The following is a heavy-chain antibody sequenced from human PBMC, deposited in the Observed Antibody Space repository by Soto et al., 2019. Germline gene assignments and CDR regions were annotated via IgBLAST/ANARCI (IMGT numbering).Heavy chain of an antibody. CDR3: ARSYYYGMDV. Sequence: SETLSLTCTVSGGSISSSSYYWGWIRQPPGKGLEWIGSIYYSGSTYYNPSLKSRVTISVDTSKNQFSLKLSSVTAADTAVYYCARSYYYGMDVWGQGTTVTVSS. CDR2: IYYSGST. V-gene: IGHV4-39*01. J-gene: IGHJ6*02. CDR1: GGSISSSSYY.